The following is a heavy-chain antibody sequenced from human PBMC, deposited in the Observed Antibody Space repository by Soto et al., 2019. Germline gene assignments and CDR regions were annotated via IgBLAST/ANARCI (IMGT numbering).Heavy chain of an antibody. CDR2: IKGDESEK. CDR1: GFTFSSIW. Sequence: ETQLVESGGGLVQPGGSLRLSCAASGFTFSSIWMSWVRQAPGEGPEWVASIKGDESEKYYADSVKGRFAISRDNAKNSLYLQMNSLIADDTAVYYCARGPFWGQGALVTVSS. J-gene: IGHJ4*02. CDR3: ARGPF. V-gene: IGHV3-7*05.